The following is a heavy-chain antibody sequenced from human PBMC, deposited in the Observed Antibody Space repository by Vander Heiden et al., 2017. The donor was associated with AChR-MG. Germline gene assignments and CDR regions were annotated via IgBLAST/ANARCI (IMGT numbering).Heavy chain of an antibody. V-gene: IGHV4-30-4*01. Sequence: QVQLQESGPGLVKPSQTLSLTCTVSGGSISSGDYYWSWIRQPPGKGLEWIGYIHYSGSTYYNPSLKSRVTISVDTSKNQFSLKLSSVTAADTAVYYCAREGGYSYGPYYYYYMDVWGKGTTVTVSS. CDR3: AREGGYSYGPYYYYYMDV. CDR1: GGSISSGDYY. J-gene: IGHJ6*03. D-gene: IGHD5-18*01. CDR2: IHYSGST.